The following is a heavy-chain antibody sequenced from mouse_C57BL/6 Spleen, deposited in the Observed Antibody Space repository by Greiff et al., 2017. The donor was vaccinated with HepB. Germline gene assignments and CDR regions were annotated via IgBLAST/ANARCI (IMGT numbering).Heavy chain of an antibody. CDR2: ISSGGDYI. Sequence: EVQLVESGEGLVKPGGSLKLSCAASGFTFSSYAMSWVRQTPEKRLAWVGYISSGGDYIYYADTVKGRFTISRDKARNTLYLQMSSLKSEDTAMYYRTGDGYSGFAYWGQGTLVTVSA. J-gene: IGHJ3*01. CDR3: TGDGYSGFAY. V-gene: IGHV5-9-1*02. CDR1: GFTFSSYA. D-gene: IGHD2-3*01.